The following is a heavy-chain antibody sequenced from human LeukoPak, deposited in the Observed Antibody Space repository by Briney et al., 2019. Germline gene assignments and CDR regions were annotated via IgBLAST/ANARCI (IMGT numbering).Heavy chain of an antibody. V-gene: IGHV4-39*01. CDR1: GDSISSSSSY. CDR3: ARGYCTNAVCSLGPTQA. Sequence: PSETLSLTCTVSGDSISSSSSYWGWIRQPPGKGLEWIGSIYYSGSTYYNTSLKSRVTISVDTSKNQFSLKLNSVTAADTAVYYCARGYCTNAVCSLGPTQAWGQGTLVTVSS. J-gene: IGHJ4*02. CDR2: IYYSGST. D-gene: IGHD2-8*01.